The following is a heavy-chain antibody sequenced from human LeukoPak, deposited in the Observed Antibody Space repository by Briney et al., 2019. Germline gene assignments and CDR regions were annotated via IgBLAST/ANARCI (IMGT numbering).Heavy chain of an antibody. CDR2: IIPIFGTT. CDR1: GGTFSKYA. Sequence: SVKVSCKASGGTFSKYAISWVRQAPGQGLEWTGGIIPIFGTTNYAQKFQGRVTITADESTSAAYMELSSLRSEDTAVYYCATVPNTIFGVVRYFDYWGQGTLVTVSS. J-gene: IGHJ4*02. CDR3: ATVPNTIFGVVRYFDY. V-gene: IGHV1-69*01. D-gene: IGHD3-3*01.